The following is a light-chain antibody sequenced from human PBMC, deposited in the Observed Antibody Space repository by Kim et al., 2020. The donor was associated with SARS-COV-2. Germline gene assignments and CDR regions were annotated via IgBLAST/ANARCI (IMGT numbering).Light chain of an antibody. CDR3: STWDNSLSAWV. CDR1: SNNVGNEG. CDR2: RNN. V-gene: IGLV10-54*04. Sequence: QAGLTQPPSVSKALRQTATLTCTGNSNNVGNEGAAWLQQHQGHPPKLLSYRNNNRPSGISDRFSASMSGNTASLTITGLQPEDEADYYCSTWDNSLSAWVFGGGTQLTVL. J-gene: IGLJ3*02.